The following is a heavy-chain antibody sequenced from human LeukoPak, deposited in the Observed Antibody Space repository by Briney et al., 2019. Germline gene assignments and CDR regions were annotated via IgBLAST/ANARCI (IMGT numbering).Heavy chain of an antibody. D-gene: IGHD5-12*01. CDR2: INHSGST. CDR3: ARKRIVATIQMFDY. Sequence: SETLSLTCAVYGGSFSGYYWSWIRQPPGKGLEWIGEINHSGSTNYNPSLKSRVTISVDTSKNQFSLKLSSVTAADTAVYYCARKRIVATIQMFDYWGQGTLVTVSS. J-gene: IGHJ4*02. CDR1: GGSFSGYY. V-gene: IGHV4-34*01.